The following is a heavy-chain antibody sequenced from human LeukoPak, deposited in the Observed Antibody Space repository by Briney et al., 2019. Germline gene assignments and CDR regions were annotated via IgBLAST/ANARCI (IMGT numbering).Heavy chain of an antibody. V-gene: IGHV3-30*18. CDR1: GFTFSSYG. CDR2: ISYDGSNK. Sequence: GGSLRLSCTASGFTFSSYGMHWVRQAPGKGLEWVTVISYDGSNKYYEYSLKCRFTISRDNSKNTLYLQMTGLRAEDTAVYYCAKHTDSSGWRSVFDYWGQGTLVTVSS. CDR3: AKHTDSSGWRSVFDY. D-gene: IGHD6-19*01. J-gene: IGHJ4*02.